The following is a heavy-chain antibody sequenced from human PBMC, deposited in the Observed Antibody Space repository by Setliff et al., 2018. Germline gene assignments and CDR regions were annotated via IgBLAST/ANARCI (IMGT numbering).Heavy chain of an antibody. D-gene: IGHD4-17*01. CDR3: ARALGDYDYWYFDV. J-gene: IGHJ2*01. V-gene: IGHV3-21*01. CDR2: IGRSSNYM. CDR1: GFTFTTYS. Sequence: ESLKISCAASGFTFTTYSMHWVRQAPGKGLEWVSSIGRSSNYMYYGDSVKGRFTISRDSAKSSLYLQMNSLRTEDSAVYYCARALGDYDYWYFDVWGRGTLVTVSS.